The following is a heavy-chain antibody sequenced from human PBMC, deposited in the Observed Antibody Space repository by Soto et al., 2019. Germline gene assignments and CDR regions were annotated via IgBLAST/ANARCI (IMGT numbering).Heavy chain of an antibody. V-gene: IGHV2-5*02. J-gene: IGHJ4*02. CDR2: IYWDDDK. CDR1: GFSLSTSGVG. CDR3: AHRHSSGWFDY. D-gene: IGHD6-19*01. Sequence: QITLKESGPTLVKPTQTLTLTCTFSGFSLSTSGVGVGWIRQPPGKALEWLALIYWDDDKRYSPSLKSRLTIPKDTSKNHVVLTMTNMDPVDTATYYCAHRHSSGWFDYWGQGTLVTVSS.